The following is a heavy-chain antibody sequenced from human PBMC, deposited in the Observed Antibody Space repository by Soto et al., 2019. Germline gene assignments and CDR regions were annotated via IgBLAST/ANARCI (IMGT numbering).Heavy chain of an antibody. CDR2: IIPILGIA. J-gene: IGHJ4*02. V-gene: IGHV1-69*08. CDR3: ARDPTSGYDEIDY. CDR1: GGTFSSDT. D-gene: IGHD5-12*01. Sequence: QVQLVQSGAEVKKPGSSVKVSCKASGGTFSSDTISWVRQAPGQGLEWMGRIIPILGIANYAQKFQGRVTITADKSTSTAYMELSSLRSEDTAVYYCARDPTSGYDEIDYWGQGTLVTVSS.